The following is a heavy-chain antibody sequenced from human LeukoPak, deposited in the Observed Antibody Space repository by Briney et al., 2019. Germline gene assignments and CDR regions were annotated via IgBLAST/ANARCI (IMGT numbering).Heavy chain of an antibody. J-gene: IGHJ4*02. CDR3: AREAPYFDY. CDR1: VFTFSSYV. CDR2: ISYDGSQK. Sequence: GGSLRLSCSASVFTFSSYVMHGVRQAPGKGLEWVAFISYDGSQKYYADSVKGRFTISRDNSKNTLYLQMNSLGAEDTAVYYCAREAPYFDYWGQGTLVTVSS. V-gene: IGHV3-30*03.